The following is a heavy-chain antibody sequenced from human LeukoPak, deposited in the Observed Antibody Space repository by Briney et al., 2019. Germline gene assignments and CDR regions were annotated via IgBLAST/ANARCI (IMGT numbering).Heavy chain of an antibody. CDR1: GFTFSSYE. J-gene: IGHJ3*01. CDR2: ISSSGTTI. CDR3: ARTGSRRASDF. D-gene: IGHD3-10*01. Sequence: KSGGSLRLSCAASGFTFSSYEMNWVRQAPGKGLEWVSYISSSGTTIYYADSVKGRFTISRDNAKNSLYLQMNSQRAEDTALYYCARTGSRRASDFWGQGTMVTVSS. V-gene: IGHV3-48*03.